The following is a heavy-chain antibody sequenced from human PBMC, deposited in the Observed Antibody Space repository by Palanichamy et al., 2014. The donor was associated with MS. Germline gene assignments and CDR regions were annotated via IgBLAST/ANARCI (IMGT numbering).Heavy chain of an antibody. CDR3: AKDGIVSGWGNWFDP. J-gene: IGHJ5*02. V-gene: IGHV3-30*02. CDR1: GITFSNLG. D-gene: IGHD6-19*01. Sequence: QVRGGGVVGEAWSSLGGPVRLSCAASGITFSNLGLHWLRQAPGKGLEWVAFIRYDGSSKFYADSVRGRFTISRDNSKNTLYLQMNSLITDDTALYYCAKDGIVSGWGNWFDPWGQGTLVIVSS. CDR2: IRYDGSSK.